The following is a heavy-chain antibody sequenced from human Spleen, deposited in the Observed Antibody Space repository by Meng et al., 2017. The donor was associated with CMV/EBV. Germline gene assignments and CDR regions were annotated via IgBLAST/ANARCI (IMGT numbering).Heavy chain of an antibody. CDR2: SNHSGST. V-gene: IGHV4-34*01. Sequence: QVELQEWGAGLLKASETLSLTCAVSGGSCSGDYWSWIRQTPGKGLEWIGESNHSGSTNYNPSLHSRVTISVYTSTNQFSLKLSSVSAAATAVYFCARGILYELPLKFWFNPWGQGTLVTVSS. D-gene: IGHD1-26*01. CDR3: ARGILYELPLKFWFNP. CDR1: GGSCSGDY. J-gene: IGHJ5*02.